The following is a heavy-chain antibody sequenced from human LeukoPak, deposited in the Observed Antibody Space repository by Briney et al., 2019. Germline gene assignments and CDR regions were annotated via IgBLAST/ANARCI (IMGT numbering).Heavy chain of an antibody. D-gene: IGHD3/OR15-3a*01. V-gene: IGHV3-66*03. CDR2: IRDSGEA. J-gene: IGHJ5*02. Sequence: GGSLRLSCAVSGFRVSDYYMSWVRQASGKGLEWVGLIRDSGEAFYADFARGRFAISRDESENTLYLQMNSLRVEDAAVYFCARDRAANQDWVEFDPWGQGTPVIVSS. CDR1: GFRVSDYY. CDR3: ARDRAANQDWVEFDP.